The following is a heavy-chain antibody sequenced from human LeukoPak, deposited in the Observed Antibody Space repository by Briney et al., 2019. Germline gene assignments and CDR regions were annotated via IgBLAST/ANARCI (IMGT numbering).Heavy chain of an antibody. D-gene: IGHD3-3*01. V-gene: IGHV1-2*02. CDR3: ARAAYYFSDDAFDI. CDR1: GYAFTGHY. J-gene: IGHJ3*02. Sequence: ASVKVSCKASGYAFTGHYMHWVRQAPGQGLEWMGWINPNSGGTNYAQKFQGRVTMTRDTSISTAYMELSRLRSDDTAVYYCARAAYYFSDDAFDIWGQGTMVTVSS. CDR2: INPNSGGT.